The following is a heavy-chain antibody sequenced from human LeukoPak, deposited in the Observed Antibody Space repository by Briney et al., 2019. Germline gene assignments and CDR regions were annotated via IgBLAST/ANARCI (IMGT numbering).Heavy chain of an antibody. CDR2: INPAGGST. CDR3: VGDSSGYHLLDY. CDR1: GYIFTRYY. Sequence: ASVKVSCKASGYIFTRYYMHWVRQAPGQGLEWMGIINPAGGSTSYAQTVQGRVTMTRDMATSTVNMELSSLTSEDTAVYYCVGDSSGYHLLDYWGQGTLVTVSS. J-gene: IGHJ4*02. V-gene: IGHV1-46*01. D-gene: IGHD3-22*01.